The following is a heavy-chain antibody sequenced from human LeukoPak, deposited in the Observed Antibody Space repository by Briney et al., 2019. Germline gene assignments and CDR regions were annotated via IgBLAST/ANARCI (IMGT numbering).Heavy chain of an antibody. CDR2: IEQDGSEK. D-gene: IGHD1-20*01. CDR1: GFTFRSFW. CDR3: ARDKGPLYNWSSKSIDY. J-gene: IGHJ4*02. Sequence: PGGSLRLSCAASGFTFRSFWMSWVRQAPRKGLEWVANIEQDGSEKYYVDSVKGRFTISRDNAKKSLYLQMNSLRAEDTAVYYCARDKGPLYNWSSKSIDYWGQGTLVTVSS. V-gene: IGHV3-7*01.